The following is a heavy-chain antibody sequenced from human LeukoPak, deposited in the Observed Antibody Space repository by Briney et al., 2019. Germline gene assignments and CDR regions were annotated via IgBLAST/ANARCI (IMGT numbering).Heavy chain of an antibody. CDR1: GFTFSSYW. D-gene: IGHD1-7*01. CDR3: TAGTGTSDFDY. Sequence: PGGSLRLSCAASGFTFSSYWMSWVRQAPGRGLEWVANIKQDGSEKKYVDSVKGRFTISRDNAKKSLYLQMNSLRAEDTAVYYCTAGTGTSDFDYWGQGTLVTVSS. CDR2: IKQDGSEK. J-gene: IGHJ4*02. V-gene: IGHV3-7*01.